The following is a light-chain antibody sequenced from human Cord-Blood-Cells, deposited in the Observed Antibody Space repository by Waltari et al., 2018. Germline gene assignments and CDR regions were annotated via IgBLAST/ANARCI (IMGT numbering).Light chain of an antibody. CDR1: QSVLYSSNNKNY. Sequence: DIVMTQSPDSLAVSLGERATINCKSSQSVLYSSNNKNYLAWYQQKPGQPPKLLIYWASTRESGVADRFSGSGSGTDFTLTISSLQAEDVAVYYCQQYDSTPGTFGQGTKVEIK. CDR2: WAS. CDR3: QQYDSTPGT. J-gene: IGKJ1*01. V-gene: IGKV4-1*01.